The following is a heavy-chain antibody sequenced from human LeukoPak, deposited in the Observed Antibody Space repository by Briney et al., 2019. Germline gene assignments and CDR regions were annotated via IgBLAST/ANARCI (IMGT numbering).Heavy chain of an antibody. CDR1: GFTFSTYG. D-gene: IGHD6-19*01. V-gene: IGHV3-30*02. CDR3: AKDVVGQQWPENY. Sequence: GGSLRLSCAASGFTFSTYGMHWVRQAPGKGLEWVTFIQYDGSVKLYGDPVKGRFTISRDNSKNTLYLQMNSLRAEDTAVYFCAKDVVGQQWPENYWGQGTLVTVSS. CDR2: IQYDGSVK. J-gene: IGHJ4*02.